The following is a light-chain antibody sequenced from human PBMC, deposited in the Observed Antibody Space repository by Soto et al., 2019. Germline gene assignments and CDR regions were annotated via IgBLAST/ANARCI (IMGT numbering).Light chain of an antibody. V-gene: IGKV1-39*01. CDR2: AAS. Sequence: DLQMTQSPSSLSASVGDRVTITCRASQSISSYLNWYQQKPGKAPKFLIFAASSLQSWVPSRFSGSGSGTDFTLTISSLQPEDFATYYCQQSYSSPWTFGQGTKVEIK. CDR1: QSISSY. CDR3: QQSYSSPWT. J-gene: IGKJ1*01.